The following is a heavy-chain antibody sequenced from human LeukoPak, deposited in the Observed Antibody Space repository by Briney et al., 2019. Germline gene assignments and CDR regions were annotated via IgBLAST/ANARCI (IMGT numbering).Heavy chain of an antibody. J-gene: IGHJ4*02. CDR1: GGSISSGSYY. CDR3: ATGAGDFDH. Sequence: SQTLSLTCTVSGGSISSGSYYWSWIRQPAGKGLEWIGRIYTSGSTNYNPSLKGRVTMSVDTSKNQFSLNLISVTAADTAVYYCATGAGDFDHWGQGILVTVSS. V-gene: IGHV4-61*02. D-gene: IGHD1-14*01. CDR2: IYTSGST.